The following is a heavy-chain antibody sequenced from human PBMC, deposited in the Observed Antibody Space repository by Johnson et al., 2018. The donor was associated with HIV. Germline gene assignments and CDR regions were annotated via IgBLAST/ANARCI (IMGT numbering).Heavy chain of an antibody. CDR3: ASTRLGAFDI. CDR2: ISYDGSYK. CDR1: GFTFSNYA. J-gene: IGHJ3*02. Sequence: QVQLVESGGGVVQPGRSLRLSCAASGFTFSNYAMHWVRQAPGKGLEWLSVISYDGSYKYYADSVKGRFTISRDNSKNTLYLQMDSLRVEDTAVYYCASTRLGAFDIWGQGTMVTVSS. D-gene: IGHD6-6*01. V-gene: IGHV3-30*14.